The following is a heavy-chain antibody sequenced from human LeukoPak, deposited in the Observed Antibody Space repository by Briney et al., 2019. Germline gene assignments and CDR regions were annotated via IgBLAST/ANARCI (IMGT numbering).Heavy chain of an antibody. CDR2: IYHSGSS. V-gene: IGHV4-30-4*01. Sequence: PSETLSLTCTVSGGSISSGDCYWNWVRQPPGKGLEWIGYIYHSGSSYYTPSLTSRVTMSVDTSKNQFSLKLSSVTVTDTAVYYCDRGVYDERYYFVFWGQGTLVTVSS. J-gene: IGHJ4*02. CDR3: DRGVYDERYYFVF. CDR1: GGSISSGDCY. D-gene: IGHD3-3*01.